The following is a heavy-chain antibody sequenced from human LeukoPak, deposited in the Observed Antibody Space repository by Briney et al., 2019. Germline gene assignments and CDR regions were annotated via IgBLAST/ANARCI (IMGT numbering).Heavy chain of an antibody. Sequence: PGGSLRLSCAASGFTFSSYVMHWVRQATGKGLEWVSGIGSAGDTYYSGSVKGRFTISRENAKNSLYLQMNSLRAGDTAVYYCARARFSSSWYQFDHWGQGTLVTVSS. CDR3: ARARFSSSWYQFDH. J-gene: IGHJ4*02. CDR2: IGSAGDT. V-gene: IGHV3-13*01. D-gene: IGHD6-13*01. CDR1: GFTFSSYV.